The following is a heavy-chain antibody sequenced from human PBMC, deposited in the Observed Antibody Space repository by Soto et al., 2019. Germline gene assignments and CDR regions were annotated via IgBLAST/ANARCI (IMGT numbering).Heavy chain of an antibody. CDR2: IYYSGST. V-gene: IGHV4-39*01. CDR3: ALTLDPYYYYYGMDV. CDR1: GGSISSSSYY. J-gene: IGHJ6*02. Sequence: QLQLQESGPGLVKPSETLSLTCTVSGGSISSSSYYWGWIRQPPGKGLEWIGSIYYSGSTYYNPSLKSRVTISVDTSKNQCSLKLSSVTAADTAVYYCALTLDPYYYYYGMDVWGQGTTVTVSS.